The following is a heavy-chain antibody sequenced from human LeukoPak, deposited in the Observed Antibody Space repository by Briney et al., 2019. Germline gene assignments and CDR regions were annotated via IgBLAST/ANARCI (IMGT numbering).Heavy chain of an antibody. CDR1: GFTFTTYA. Sequence: GGSLRLSCAASGFTFTTYAMSWVRRAPGKGLEWVSGISGSGGSTYYADSVKGRFTISRDNSKNMVYLQMNTLRADDTAVYYCAKSVVVITFRFDDWGQGALVTVSS. CDR2: ISGSGGST. CDR3: AKSVVVITFRFDD. J-gene: IGHJ4*02. V-gene: IGHV3-23*01. D-gene: IGHD2-15*01.